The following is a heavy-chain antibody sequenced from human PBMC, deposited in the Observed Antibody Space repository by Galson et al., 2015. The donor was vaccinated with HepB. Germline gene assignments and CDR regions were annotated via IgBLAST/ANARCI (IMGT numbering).Heavy chain of an antibody. V-gene: IGHV4-34*01. J-gene: IGHJ4*02. D-gene: IGHD6-19*01. CDR2: INHSGST. Sequence: SETLSLTCAVYGGSFSGYYWSWIRQPPGKGLEWIGEINHSGSTNYNPSLKSRVTMSVDTSKNQFSLKLSSVTAADTAVYYCARSRSGIAVKAGDFDYWGQGTLVTVSS. CDR3: ARSRSGIAVKAGDFDY. CDR1: GGSFSGYY.